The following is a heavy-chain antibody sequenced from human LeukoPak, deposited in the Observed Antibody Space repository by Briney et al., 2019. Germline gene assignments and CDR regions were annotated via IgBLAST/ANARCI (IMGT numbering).Heavy chain of an antibody. CDR3: ARGGLHYYDSSGYLIIDY. D-gene: IGHD3-22*01. Sequence: ETLSLTCAVYGGSFSGYYWSWVRQAPGKGLEWVSSISSSSSYIYYADSVKGRFTISRDNAKNSLYLQMNSLRAEDTAVYYCARGGLHYYDSSGYLIIDYWGQGTLVTVSS. CDR2: ISSSSSYI. CDR1: GGSFSGYY. V-gene: IGHV3-21*01. J-gene: IGHJ4*02.